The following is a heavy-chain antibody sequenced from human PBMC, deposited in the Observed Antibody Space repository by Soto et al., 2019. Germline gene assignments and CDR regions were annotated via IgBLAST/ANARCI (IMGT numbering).Heavy chain of an antibody. V-gene: IGHV3-33*01. D-gene: IGHD2-15*01. Sequence: QVQLVESGGGVVQPGRSLRLSCAASGFTFSSYGMHWVRQAPGKGLEWVAVIWYDGSNKYYADSVKGRFTISRDNSKNPLYLQMNSLRAEDTAVYYCARAHHGRRYCSGGSCYSGAFDIWGQGTMVTVSS. CDR1: GFTFSSYG. CDR3: ARAHHGRRYCSGGSCYSGAFDI. CDR2: IWYDGSNK. J-gene: IGHJ3*02.